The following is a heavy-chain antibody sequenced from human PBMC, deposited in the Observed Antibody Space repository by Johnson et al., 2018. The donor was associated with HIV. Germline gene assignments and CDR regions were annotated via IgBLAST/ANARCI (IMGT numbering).Heavy chain of an antibody. V-gene: IGHV3-30-3*01. CDR2: ISYDGSNK. J-gene: IGHJ3*02. CDR1: GFIFDNYD. CDR3: VRASSGYYLGAFDI. D-gene: IGHD3-22*01. Sequence: QVQLVESGGGVVQPGRSLRLSCEASGFIFDNYDMSWVRQAPGKGLEWVAVISYDGSNKYYADSVKGRFTISRDKAKNSLYLQMNSLRAEDTAVYYCVRASSGYYLGAFDIWGQGTKVTVSP.